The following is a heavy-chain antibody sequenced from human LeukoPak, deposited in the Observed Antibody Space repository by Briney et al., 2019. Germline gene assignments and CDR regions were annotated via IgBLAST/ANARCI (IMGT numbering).Heavy chain of an antibody. CDR3: ARSTYYYYYMDV. Sequence: GASVKVSCKASGGTFSSYAISWVRQAPGQGLEWMGGIIPIFGTANYAQKFQGRVTITADESTSTAYMELSSLSSEDTAVYYCARSTYYYYYMDVWGKGTTVTISS. V-gene: IGHV1-69*13. CDR1: GGTFSSYA. CDR2: IIPIFGTA. J-gene: IGHJ6*03.